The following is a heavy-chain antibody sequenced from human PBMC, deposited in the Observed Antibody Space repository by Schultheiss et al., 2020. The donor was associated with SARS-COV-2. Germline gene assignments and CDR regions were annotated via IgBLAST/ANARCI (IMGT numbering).Heavy chain of an antibody. D-gene: IGHD4-23*01. V-gene: IGHV3-23*01. Sequence: GGSLRLSCAASGFSFSSYAMSWVRQAPGKGLEWVSTIGGSGGSTYYADSVKGRFTISRDSSGNTLYLQMNSLKTEDTAVYYCTTEERWDPDYWGQGTLVTVSS. CDR3: TTEERWDPDY. CDR1: GFSFSSYA. J-gene: IGHJ4*02. CDR2: IGGSGGST.